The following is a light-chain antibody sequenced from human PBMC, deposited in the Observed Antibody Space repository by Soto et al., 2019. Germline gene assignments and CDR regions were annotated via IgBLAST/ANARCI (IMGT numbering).Light chain of an antibody. V-gene: IGKV3-20*01. CDR1: QSVSSSY. J-gene: IGKJ1*01. Sequence: EIVLTQSPGTLSLSPGERATLSCRASQSVSSSYLAWYQQKPGQAPRRLIYGASSRATGIPDRFSGSGSGTDFTLTNSRLEPEDFAVYYCQQYGSSPWTFGQGTKVEIK. CDR2: GAS. CDR3: QQYGSSPWT.